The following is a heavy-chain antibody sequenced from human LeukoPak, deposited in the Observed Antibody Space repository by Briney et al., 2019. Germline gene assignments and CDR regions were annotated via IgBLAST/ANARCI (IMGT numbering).Heavy chain of an antibody. CDR1: GFTVSSNY. CDR3: ANWAADYSSGWYDY. V-gene: IGHV3-23*01. CDR2: ISRGGDST. J-gene: IGHJ4*02. Sequence: GGYLSRSGAAYGFTVSSNYMGWLRPAQGQGLEWVAAISRGGDSTYYADSVKGRFSISRDNSQHTVYLQMNSLRAEDTGVYYCANWAADYSSGWYDYWGQGTLVTVSS. D-gene: IGHD6-19*01.